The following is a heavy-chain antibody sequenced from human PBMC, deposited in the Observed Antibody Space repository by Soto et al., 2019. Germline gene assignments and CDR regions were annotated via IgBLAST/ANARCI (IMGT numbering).Heavy chain of an antibody. V-gene: IGHV3-23*01. CDR2: ISGSGGST. Sequence: EVQLLESGGGLVQPGGALRLSCEASGFTFSNYAMSWVRQAPGKGLEWVSAISGSGGSTYYADSVKGYFTITLDNSKNTLYLQMNSLRAEDAAIYYCAKARWGKQPGLPGVWGKGTTVTVSS. CDR3: AKARWGKQPGLPGV. J-gene: IGHJ6*04. D-gene: IGHD3-16*01. CDR1: GFTFSNYA.